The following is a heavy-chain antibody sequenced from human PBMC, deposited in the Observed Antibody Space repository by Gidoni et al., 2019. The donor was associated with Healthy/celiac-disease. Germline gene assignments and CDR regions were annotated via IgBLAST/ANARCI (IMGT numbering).Heavy chain of an antibody. D-gene: IGHD6-19*01. J-gene: IGHJ4*02. CDR2: IYYSGST. CDR3: ARHVGGWYGDATPGKLDY. Sequence: QLQLQESGPGLVKPSETLSLTCTVSGGSISSSSYYWGWIRPPPGKGLEWIGSIYYSGSTYYNPSLKSRVTISVDTSKNQFSLKLSSVTAADTAVYYCARHVGGWYGDATPGKLDYWGQGTLVTVSS. V-gene: IGHV4-39*01. CDR1: GGSISSSSYY.